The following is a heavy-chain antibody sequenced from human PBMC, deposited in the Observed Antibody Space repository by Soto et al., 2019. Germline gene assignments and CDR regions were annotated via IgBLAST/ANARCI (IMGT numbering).Heavy chain of an antibody. CDR3: AKDPPFFYFFGSGPPAPRGGNYGRDF. Sequence: QVQLVQSGAEVKKPGASVKVSCKASGYTFTGYYMHWVRQAPGQGLEWMGWINPNSGGTNYAQKLEGGVTRTGDPPIRTPYMGGRSRGLEDSAVFYWAKDPPFFYFFGSGPPAPRGGNYGRDFWAKGTT. V-gene: IGHV1-2*02. CDR2: INPNSGGT. CDR1: GYTFTGYY. J-gene: IGHJ6*04. D-gene: IGHD3-3*01.